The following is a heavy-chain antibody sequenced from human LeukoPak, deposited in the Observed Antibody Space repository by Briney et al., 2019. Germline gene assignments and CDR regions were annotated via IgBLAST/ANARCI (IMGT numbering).Heavy chain of an antibody. V-gene: IGHV3-66*01. Sequence: GGSLRLSCAASGFTVSNNYMSWVRQAPGKGLEWVSIIYSGGTTYYGDSVKGRFTISRDNSKNTVYLQMGSLRAEDMAVYYCARDGLVTIFGVVTPYWYYGMDVWGQGTTVTVSS. D-gene: IGHD3-3*01. CDR2: IYSGGTT. J-gene: IGHJ6*02. CDR3: ARDGLVTIFGVVTPYWYYGMDV. CDR1: GFTVSNNY.